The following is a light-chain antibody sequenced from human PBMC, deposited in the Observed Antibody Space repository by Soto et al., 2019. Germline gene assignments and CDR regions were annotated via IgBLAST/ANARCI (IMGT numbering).Light chain of an antibody. CDR1: SSNIGAGYN. CDR2: GNT. Sequence: QSVLTQPPSVSGAPGQRVTISCAGSSSNIGAGYNVHWYQQLPGTAPKLLIYGNTNRPSGVPDRFSASKSDTSASLAITELQSEDEAFYYCQSFDSTLSGGVFGTGTKVTVL. V-gene: IGLV1-40*01. J-gene: IGLJ1*01. CDR3: QSFDSTLSGGV.